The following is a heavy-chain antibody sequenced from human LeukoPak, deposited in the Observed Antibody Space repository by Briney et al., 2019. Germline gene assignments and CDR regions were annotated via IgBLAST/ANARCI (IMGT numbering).Heavy chain of an antibody. CDR2: INPNSGGT. V-gene: IGHV1-2*06. CDR1: GYTFTTYY. Sequence: ASVKVSCKASGYTFTTYYMHWVRQAPGQGLEWMGRINPNSGGTNYAQKFQGRVTMTRDTSISTAYMELSRLRSGDTAVYYCARGGYDFVYYYYGMDVWGQGTTVTVSS. CDR3: ARGGYDFVYYYYGMDV. J-gene: IGHJ6*02. D-gene: IGHD3-3*01.